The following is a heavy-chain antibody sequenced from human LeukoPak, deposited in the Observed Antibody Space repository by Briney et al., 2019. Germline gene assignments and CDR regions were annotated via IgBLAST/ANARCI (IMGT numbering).Heavy chain of an antibody. D-gene: IGHD3-3*01. V-gene: IGHV1-8*01. CDR1: GYTFTSYD. CDR3: ARDRWNIYYDFWSGYYLIDY. J-gene: IGHJ4*02. CDR2: MNPNSGNT. Sequence: ASVKVSCKASGYTFTSYDINWVRQATGQGLEWMGWMNPNSGNTGYAQKFQGRVTMTRNTSISTAYMELSSLRSEDTAVYYCARDRWNIYYDFWSGYYLIDYWGQGTLVTVSS.